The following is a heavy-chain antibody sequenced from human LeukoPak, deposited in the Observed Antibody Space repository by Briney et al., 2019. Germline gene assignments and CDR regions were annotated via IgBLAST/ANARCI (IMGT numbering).Heavy chain of an antibody. D-gene: IGHD3-10*01. CDR2: IYYSGST. CDR3: ASYGSGADY. Sequence: PSETLSLTCTVSGGSISSSSYYWGWIRQPPGTGLEWIGSIYYSGSTYYNPSLKSRVTISVDTSKSQFSLKLSSVTAADTAVYYCASYGSGADYWGQGTLVTVSS. V-gene: IGHV4-39*07. CDR1: GGSISSSSYY. J-gene: IGHJ4*02.